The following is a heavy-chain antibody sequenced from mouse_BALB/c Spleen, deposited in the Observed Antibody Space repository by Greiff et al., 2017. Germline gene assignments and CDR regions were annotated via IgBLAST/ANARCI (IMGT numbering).Heavy chain of an antibody. CDR2: ILPGSGST. CDR1: GYTFSSYW. V-gene: IGHV1-9*01. D-gene: IGHD1-1*01. CDR3: ARSTTVVDYYAMDY. Sequence: VQLQQSGAELMKPGASVKISCKATGYTFSSYWIEWVKQRPGHGLEWIGEILPGSGSTNYNEKFKGKATFTADTSSNTAYMQLSSLTSEDSAVYYCARSTTVVDYYAMDYWGQGTSVTVSS. J-gene: IGHJ4*01.